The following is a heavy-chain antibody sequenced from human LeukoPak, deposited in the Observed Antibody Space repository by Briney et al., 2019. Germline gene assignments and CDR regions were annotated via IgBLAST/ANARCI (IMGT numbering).Heavy chain of an antibody. CDR2: IYYSGST. D-gene: IGHD4-17*01. CDR3: ARWLGNDYGPSGAFDI. CDR1: GCSISSYY. J-gene: IGHJ3*02. Sequence: PSETLSLTCTVSGCSISSYYWSWIRQPPGKGLEWIGYIYYSGSTNYNPSLKSRVTISVDTSKNQFSLKLSSVTAADTAVYYCARWLGNDYGPSGAFDIWGQGTMVTVSS. V-gene: IGHV4-59*01.